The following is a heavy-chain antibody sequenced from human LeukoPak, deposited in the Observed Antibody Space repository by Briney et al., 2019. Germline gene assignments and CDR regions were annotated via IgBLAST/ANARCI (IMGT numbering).Heavy chain of an antibody. CDR2: ISSSSGYI. Sequence: GGSLRLSCAASGFAFSTYTMNWVRQAPGKGLEWVSSISSSSGYIYYADSVKGRFTISRDNAKNSLFLQMNSPRDEDTAVYYCATDPRPSSSWGQGTLVTVSS. CDR1: GFAFSTYT. D-gene: IGHD6-13*01. J-gene: IGHJ4*02. V-gene: IGHV3-21*01. CDR3: ATDPRPSSS.